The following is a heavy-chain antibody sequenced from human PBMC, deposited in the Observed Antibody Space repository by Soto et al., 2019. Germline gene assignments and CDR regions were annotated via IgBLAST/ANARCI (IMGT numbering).Heavy chain of an antibody. Sequence: SVKVSCKASGGTFRSYAISWVRQAPGQGLELMGGIIPIFGTANYAQKFQGRVTITADESTSTAYMELSSLRSEDTAVYYCARDKVAAAFDWGQGTLVTVSS. CDR2: IIPIFGTA. V-gene: IGHV1-69*13. D-gene: IGHD6-13*01. CDR3: ARDKVAAAFD. CDR1: GGTFRSYA. J-gene: IGHJ4*02.